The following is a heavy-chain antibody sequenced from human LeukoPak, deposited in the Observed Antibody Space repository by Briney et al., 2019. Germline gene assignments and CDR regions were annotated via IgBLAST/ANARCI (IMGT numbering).Heavy chain of an antibody. CDR3: AKTYYYDSSGYYLITPSFDY. V-gene: IGHV3-23*01. Sequence: PGGSLRLSCAASGFTFSSYAMSWVRQAPGKGLEWVSAISGSGGSTYYADSVKGRFTISRDNSKNTLYLQMNSLRAEDTAVYYCAKTYYYDSSGYYLITPSFDYWGQGTLVTVSS. J-gene: IGHJ4*02. D-gene: IGHD3-22*01. CDR2: ISGSGGST. CDR1: GFTFSSYA.